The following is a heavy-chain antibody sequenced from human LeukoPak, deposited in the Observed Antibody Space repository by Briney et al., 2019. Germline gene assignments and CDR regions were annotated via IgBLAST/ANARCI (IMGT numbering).Heavy chain of an antibody. D-gene: IGHD2-2*02. CDR3: AKSDIVVVPAAIRFDY. CDR1: GFTFSSYG. J-gene: IGHJ4*02. V-gene: IGHV3-30*18. Sequence: GGSLRLSCAASGFTFSSYGMHWVRQAPGKGLEWVAVISYDGSNKYYADSVKGRFTISRDNSKNTLYLQMNSLRAEDTAVYYCAKSDIVVVPAAIRFDYWGQGTLVTVSS. CDR2: ISYDGSNK.